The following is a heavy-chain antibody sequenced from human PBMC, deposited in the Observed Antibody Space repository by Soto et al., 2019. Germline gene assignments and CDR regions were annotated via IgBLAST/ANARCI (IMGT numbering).Heavy chain of an antibody. CDR1: GGSVSSGSYY. CDR3: ARVGVTTVVTGFYT. Sequence: QVQLQESGPGLVKPSETLSLTCTVSGGSVSSGSYYWSWIRQPPGKGLEWIGYIYYSGSTNYNPSHKIRVTISVYTSKNQFSLKLSSVTAADTAVYYCARVGVTTVVTGFYTWCQGNLVTVSS. CDR2: IYYSGST. J-gene: IGHJ5*02. V-gene: IGHV4-61*01. D-gene: IGHD4-17*01.